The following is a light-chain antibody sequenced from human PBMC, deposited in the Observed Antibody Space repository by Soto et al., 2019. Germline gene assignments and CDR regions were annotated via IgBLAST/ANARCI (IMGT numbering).Light chain of an antibody. Sequence: DIQMTQSPSTLSASIGDRVTITCRASQSINNWLAWYQQKPGKAPKVLIYKASSLESGVTSRFSGSESGTEFTLAINSLQPDDFATYYCQQYDTYPFTFGPGTKVDIK. V-gene: IGKV1-5*03. CDR2: KAS. CDR1: QSINNW. CDR3: QQYDTYPFT. J-gene: IGKJ3*01.